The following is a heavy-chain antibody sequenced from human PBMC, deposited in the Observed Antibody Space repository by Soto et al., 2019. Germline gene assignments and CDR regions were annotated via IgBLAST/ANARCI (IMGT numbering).Heavy chain of an antibody. Sequence: GGSLRLSCAASGFTFSHAWINWVRQATGKGLEWVGRIKSKTDGGTTDYAEPVKGRFAISRDDSNNMVYLQMNSLKIEDTAVYYCTTDSYSTIIIVRFDYWGHGTLVTVSS. V-gene: IGHV3-15*07. CDR3: TTDSYSTIIIVRFDY. D-gene: IGHD3-22*01. J-gene: IGHJ4*01. CDR2: IKSKTDGGTT. CDR1: GFTFSHAW.